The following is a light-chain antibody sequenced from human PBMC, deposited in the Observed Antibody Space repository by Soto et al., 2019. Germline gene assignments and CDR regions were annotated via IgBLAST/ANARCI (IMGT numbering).Light chain of an antibody. CDR2: SGS. J-gene: IGKJ4*01. Sequence: DIVMTQSPLSLPVTPGEPASISCRSSQSLLHSNGYNYLDWYLQKPGQSPQLLIYSGSNRASGVPDRFSGSGSGTDFTLKISRVEAEDVGVYYCMQALQSRTFGGGTKVESK. CDR3: MQALQSRT. V-gene: IGKV2-28*01. CDR1: QSLLHSNGYNY.